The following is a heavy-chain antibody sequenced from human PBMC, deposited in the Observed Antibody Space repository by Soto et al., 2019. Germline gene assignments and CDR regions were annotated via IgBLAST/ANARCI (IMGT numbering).Heavy chain of an antibody. Sequence: APVKVSCEASGSTFNNYGISWVRQAPGQGLEWMGWISPYNGDTNSTPRLQGRVTMTTDTSTSTAYMELRSLRSDDTAVYYCTRDDRRADYGAKWYFDLWGRGTLVTVSS. D-gene: IGHD4-17*01. CDR1: GSTFNNYG. CDR3: TRDDRRADYGAKWYFDL. V-gene: IGHV1-18*01. CDR2: ISPYNGDT. J-gene: IGHJ2*01.